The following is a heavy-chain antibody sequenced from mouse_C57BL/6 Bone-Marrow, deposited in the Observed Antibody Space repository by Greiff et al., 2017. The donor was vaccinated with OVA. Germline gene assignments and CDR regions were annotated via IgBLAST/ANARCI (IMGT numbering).Heavy chain of an antibody. V-gene: IGHV2-2*01. CDR1: GFSLTSYG. J-gene: IGHJ3*01. CDR3: ARISWFAY. Sequence: QVHVKQSGPGLVQPSQSLSITCTVSGFSLTSYGVHWVRQSPGKGLEWLGVIWSGGSTDYNAAFTSRLSISKDNSKSQVFFKMHSLQADDTAIYYCARISWFAYWGQGTLVTVSA. CDR2: IWSGGST.